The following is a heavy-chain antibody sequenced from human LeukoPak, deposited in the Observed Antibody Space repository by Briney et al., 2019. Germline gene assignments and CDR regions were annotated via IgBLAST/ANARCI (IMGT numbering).Heavy chain of an antibody. J-gene: IGHJ6*02. CDR3: AKDGLLWFGELPYYYGMDV. Sequence: GGSLRLSCAASGFTFSSYGMHWVRQAPGKGLEWVAVISYDGSNKYYADSVKGRFTISRDNSKNTLYLQMNSLRAEDTAVYYCAKDGLLWFGELPYYYGMDVWGQGTTVTVSS. CDR1: GFTFSSYG. D-gene: IGHD3-10*01. CDR2: ISYDGSNK. V-gene: IGHV3-30*18.